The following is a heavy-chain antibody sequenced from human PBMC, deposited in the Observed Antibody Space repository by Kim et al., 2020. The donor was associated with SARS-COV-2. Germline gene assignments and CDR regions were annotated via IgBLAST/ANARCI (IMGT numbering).Heavy chain of an antibody. V-gene: IGHV5-51*01. J-gene: IGHJ5*02. CDR2: IYPGDSDT. D-gene: IGHD3-9*01. CDR3: ARSVRYFDWSDPHGGFDP. Sequence: GESLKISCKGSGYSFTSYWIGWVRQMPGKGLEWMGIIYPGDSDTRYSPSFQGQVTISADKSISTAYLQWSSLKASDTAMYYCARSVRYFDWSDPHGGFDPWGQGTLVTVSS. CDR1: GYSFTSYW.